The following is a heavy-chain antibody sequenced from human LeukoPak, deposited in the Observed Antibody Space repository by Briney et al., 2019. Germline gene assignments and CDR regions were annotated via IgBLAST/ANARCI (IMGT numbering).Heavy chain of an antibody. V-gene: IGHV4-31*03. J-gene: IGHJ4*02. Sequence: SETLSLTCTVSGGSISSGGYYWSWIRQHPGKGLERVGYIYYSGSTYYNPSLKSRVTISVDTSKNQFSLKLSSVTAADTAVYYCATRRGVATIYFDYWGQGTLVTVSS. CDR1: GGSISSGGYY. CDR2: IYYSGST. D-gene: IGHD5-12*01. CDR3: ATRRGVATIYFDY.